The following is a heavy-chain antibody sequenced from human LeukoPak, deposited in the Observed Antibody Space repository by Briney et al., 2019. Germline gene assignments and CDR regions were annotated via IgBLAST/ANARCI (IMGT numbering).Heavy chain of an antibody. J-gene: IGHJ4*02. CDR3: ARGRPTFYSSSWYN. Sequence: ASVKVSCKASGYTFTGYYMHWVRQAPGQGLEWMGWINPNSGGTNYAQKFQGRVTMTRDTSISTAYMELSRLRSDDTAVYYCARGRPTFYSSSWYNRGQGTLVTVSS. CDR1: GYTFTGYY. V-gene: IGHV1-2*02. D-gene: IGHD6-13*01. CDR2: INPNSGGT.